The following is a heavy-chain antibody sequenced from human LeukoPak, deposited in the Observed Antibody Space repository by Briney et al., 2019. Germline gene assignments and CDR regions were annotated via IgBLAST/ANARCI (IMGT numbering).Heavy chain of an antibody. CDR1: GFSFSNYA. CDR3: ARYGSGWYYDY. D-gene: IGHD6-19*01. CDR2: ISSSGSTI. Sequence: GGSLRLSCAASGFSFSNYAMSWVRQAPGKGLEWVSFISSSGSTIYYADSVKGRFTISRDNAKNSLYLQMNSLRAEDTAVYYCARYGSGWYYDYWGQGTLVTVSS. J-gene: IGHJ4*02. V-gene: IGHV3-48*04.